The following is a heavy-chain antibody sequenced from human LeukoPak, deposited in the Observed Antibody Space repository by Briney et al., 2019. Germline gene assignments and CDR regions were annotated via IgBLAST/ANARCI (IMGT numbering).Heavy chain of an antibody. J-gene: IGHJ5*02. Sequence: ASVKVSCKASGYTFTSYYMHWVRQAPGQGLEWMGIINPSGGSTSYAQKFQGRVTITADKSTTTAYMEVSSLRSEDTAVYYCARLGEGAVGHPWGQGTLVTVSS. V-gene: IGHV1-46*01. CDR1: GYTFTSYY. CDR3: ARLGEGAVGHP. D-gene: IGHD6-13*01. CDR2: INPSGGST.